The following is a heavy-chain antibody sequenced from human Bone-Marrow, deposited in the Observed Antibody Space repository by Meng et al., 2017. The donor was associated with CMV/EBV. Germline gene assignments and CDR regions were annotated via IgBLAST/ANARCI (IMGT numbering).Heavy chain of an antibody. J-gene: IGHJ4*02. CDR2: ISWNGRNV. CDR3: TKEGGADGAILN. V-gene: IGHV3-9*01. D-gene: IGHD1-26*01. Sequence: GGSLRLSCTASGFTLGDYAMSWVRQAPGKGLEWVSGISWNGRNVAYVDSVKGRFTISRDNAKKFLYLQMNTLRSEDTALYYCTKEGGADGAILNWGQGTLVTVSS. CDR1: GFTLGDYA.